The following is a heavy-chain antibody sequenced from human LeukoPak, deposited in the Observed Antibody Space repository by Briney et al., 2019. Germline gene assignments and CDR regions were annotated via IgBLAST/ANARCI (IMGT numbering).Heavy chain of an antibody. Sequence: SETLSLTCAVYGGSFSGYYWSWIRQPPGKGLEWIGDVNHSGSTNYNPSLKSRVTISVGTSKNQFSLKLSSVTAADTAVYHCARALSIVVVPGATFWFDPWGQGTLVTVSS. CDR1: GGSFSGYY. CDR2: VNHSGST. CDR3: ARALSIVVVPGATFWFDP. J-gene: IGHJ5*02. V-gene: IGHV4-34*01. D-gene: IGHD2-2*01.